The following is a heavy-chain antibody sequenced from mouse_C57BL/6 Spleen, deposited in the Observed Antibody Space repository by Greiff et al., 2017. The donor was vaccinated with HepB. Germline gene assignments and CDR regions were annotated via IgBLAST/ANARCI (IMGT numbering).Heavy chain of an antibody. CDR1: GYTFTDYN. V-gene: IGHV1-18*01. CDR2: INPNNGGT. Sequence: VQLQQSGPELVKPGASVKIPCKASGYTFTDYNMDWVKQSHGKSLEWIGDINPNNGGTIYNQKFKGKATLTVDKSSSTAYMELRSLTSEDTAVYYCARYNYGSLDYWGQGTTLTVSS. CDR3: ARYNYGSLDY. J-gene: IGHJ2*01. D-gene: IGHD1-1*01.